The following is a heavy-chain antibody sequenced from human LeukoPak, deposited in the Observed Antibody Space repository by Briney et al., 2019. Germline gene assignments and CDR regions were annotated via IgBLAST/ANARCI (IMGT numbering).Heavy chain of an antibody. CDR3: AREKLEPLKIGAYYFDY. V-gene: IGHV4-39*02. CDR2: IYYSGST. CDR1: GGSISSSSYY. J-gene: IGHJ4*02. Sequence: SETLSLTCTVSGGSISSSSYYWGWIRQPPGKGLEWIGSIYYSGSTYYNPSLKSRVTISVDTSKNQFSLKLSSVTAADTAVYYCAREKLEPLKIGAYYFDYWGQGTLVTVSS. D-gene: IGHD1-1*01.